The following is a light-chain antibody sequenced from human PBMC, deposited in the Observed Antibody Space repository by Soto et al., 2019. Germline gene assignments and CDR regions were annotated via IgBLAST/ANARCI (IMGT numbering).Light chain of an antibody. J-gene: IGKJ4*01. CDR3: QQRGGWPLT. V-gene: IGKV3-11*01. Sequence: EIVLTRSPATLSLSPGERAALSCRASQGVGRFLAWYQQKPGQAPRLLIYDASNRATGIPARFSGSGSVTDFTLAIDNLEPEDFAVYYCQQRGGWPLTFGGGTKVDIK. CDR2: DAS. CDR1: QGVGRF.